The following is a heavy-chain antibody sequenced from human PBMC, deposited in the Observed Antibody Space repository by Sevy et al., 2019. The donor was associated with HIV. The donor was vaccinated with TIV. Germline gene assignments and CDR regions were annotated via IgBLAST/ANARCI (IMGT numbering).Heavy chain of an antibody. V-gene: IGHV1-2*02. D-gene: IGHD5-12*01. CDR3: ARDTGDGYNLFDY. CDR2: INPNSGGT. Sequence: ASVKVSCKASGYTFTGYYMHRVRQAPGQGLEWMGWINPNSGGTNYAQKFQGRVTMTRDTSISTAYMELSRLRSDDTAVYYCARDTGDGYNLFDYWGQGTLVTVSS. CDR1: GYTFTGYY. J-gene: IGHJ4*02.